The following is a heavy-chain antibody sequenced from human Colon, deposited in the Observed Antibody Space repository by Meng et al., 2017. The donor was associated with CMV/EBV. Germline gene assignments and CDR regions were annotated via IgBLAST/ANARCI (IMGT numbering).Heavy chain of an antibody. J-gene: IGHJ4*02. Sequence: GESLKISCAGAGFTFSNYDMNWVRQAPGKGLEWVAAISSRGDKTDYADSVKGRFTISRDNFRNTLILQMSSLTVEDTAVYYCARGQFLRYFDDWGRGTLVTVSS. D-gene: IGHD2/OR15-2a*01. V-gene: IGHV3-23*01. CDR3: ARGQFLRYFDD. CDR1: GFTFSNYD. CDR2: ISSRGDKT.